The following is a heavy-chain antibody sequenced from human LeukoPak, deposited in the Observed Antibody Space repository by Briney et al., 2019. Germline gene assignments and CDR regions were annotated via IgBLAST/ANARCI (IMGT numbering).Heavy chain of an antibody. D-gene: IGHD3-10*01. CDR2: IYYSGST. CDR1: GGSISSGDYY. V-gene: IGHV4-30-4*01. J-gene: IGHJ4*02. CDR3: ARVPFNYYGSYRFDY. Sequence: SETLILTCTVSGGSISSGDYYWSWIRQPPGKGLEWIGYIYYSGSTYYNPSLKSRVTISVDTSKNQFSLKLSSVTAADTAVYYCARVPFNYYGSYRFDYWGQGTRVTLSS.